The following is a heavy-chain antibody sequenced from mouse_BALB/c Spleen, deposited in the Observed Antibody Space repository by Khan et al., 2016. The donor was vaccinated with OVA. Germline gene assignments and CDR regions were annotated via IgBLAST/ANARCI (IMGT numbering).Heavy chain of an antibody. CDR1: GFTFSTYG. CDR3: ARLAYYYNSEGFAY. J-gene: IGHJ3*01. V-gene: IGHV5-6*01. Sequence: EVQLVESGGDFVRPGGSLKLSCAASGFTFSTYGMSWVRQTPDKRLEWVATISTGGAYTYSPDSVKGRFTISRDHAKTTLYLQLSSLRSEDTAIYYCARLAYYYNSEGFAYWGQGTLVTVSA. CDR2: ISTGGAYT. D-gene: IGHD1-1*01.